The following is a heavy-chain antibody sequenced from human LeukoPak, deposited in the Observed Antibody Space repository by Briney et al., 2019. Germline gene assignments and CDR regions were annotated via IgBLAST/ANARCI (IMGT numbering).Heavy chain of an antibody. V-gene: IGHV3-20*04. CDR2: INWNGGST. CDR3: AREGVIVVVPAAIKNYYYYMDV. J-gene: IGHJ6*03. D-gene: IGHD2-2*02. Sequence: PGGSLRLSCAASEFSVGSNYMTWVRQAPGKGLEWVSGINWNGGSTGYADSVKGRFTISRDNAKNSLYLQMNSLRAEDTALYYCAREGVIVVVPAAIKNYYYYMDVWGKGTTVTVSS. CDR1: EFSVGSNY.